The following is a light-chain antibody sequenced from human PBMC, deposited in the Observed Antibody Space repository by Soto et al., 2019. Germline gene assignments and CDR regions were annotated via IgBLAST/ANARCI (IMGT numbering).Light chain of an antibody. Sequence: QSALTQPASVSGSAGQSITISCSGTSSDVGSSNLVSWYLHHPGKVPKLIIFEGIKRPSDISSRFSGFKSGNTASLTISGLQAEDEADYYCCSYAGSNSYVFGSGTKVTVL. CDR1: SSDVGSSNL. CDR3: CSYAGSNSYV. CDR2: EGI. J-gene: IGLJ1*01. V-gene: IGLV2-23*01.